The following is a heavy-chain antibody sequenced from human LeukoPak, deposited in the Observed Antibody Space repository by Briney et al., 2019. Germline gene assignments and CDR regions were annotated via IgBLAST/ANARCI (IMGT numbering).Heavy chain of an antibody. CDR2: ISYGGSNK. Sequence: GGSLRLSCAASGFSFNAYAMHWVRQAPGAGLAWEKIISYGGSNKYYSDSVKRRFTISRDNSNNTLYLQMNSLRTEDTAVYYCARAGNYYKEIDCWGQGTLVTVSS. J-gene: IGHJ4*02. CDR3: ARAGNYYKEIDC. D-gene: IGHD3-10*01. V-gene: IGHV3-30*04. CDR1: GFSFNAYA.